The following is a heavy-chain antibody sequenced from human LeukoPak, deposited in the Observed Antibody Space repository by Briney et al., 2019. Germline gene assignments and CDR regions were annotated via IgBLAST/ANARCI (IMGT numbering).Heavy chain of an antibody. J-gene: IGHJ4*02. CDR1: GGSISSYY. V-gene: IGHV4-34*01. CDR3: ASAWAYSSSWYYFDY. Sequence: SETLSLTCTVSGGSISSYYWSWIRQPPGKGLEWIGEINHSGSTNYNPSLKSRVTISVDTSKNQFSLKLSSVTAADTAVYYCASAWAYSSSWYYFDYWGQGTLVTVSS. D-gene: IGHD6-13*01. CDR2: INHSGST.